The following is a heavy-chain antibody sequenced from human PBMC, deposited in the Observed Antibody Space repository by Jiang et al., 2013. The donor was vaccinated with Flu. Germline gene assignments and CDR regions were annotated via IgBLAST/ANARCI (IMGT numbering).Heavy chain of an antibody. CDR1: GGSISSGSYY. CDR3: ARGGYYDSSGYYQYYYYYGMDV. CDR2: IYTSGST. J-gene: IGHJ6*02. D-gene: IGHD3-22*01. V-gene: IGHV4-61*02. Sequence: GLVKPSQTLSLTCTVSGGSISSGSYYRSWIRQPAGKGLEWIGRIYTSGSTNYNPSLKSRVTISVDTSKNQFSLKLSSVTAADTAVYYCARGGYYDSSGYYQYYYYYGMDVWGQGTTVTVSS.